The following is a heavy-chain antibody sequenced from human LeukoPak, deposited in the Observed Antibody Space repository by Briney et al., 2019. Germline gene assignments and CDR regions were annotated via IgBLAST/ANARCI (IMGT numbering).Heavy chain of an antibody. V-gene: IGHV3-48*03. CDR3: ALGRYCSGGSCLSD. D-gene: IGHD2-15*01. CDR1: GFTFGSYE. J-gene: IGHJ4*02. Sequence: GGSLRLPCAAPGFTFGSYEMNWVRQAPGKGLEWVSYISSSGSTIYYADPVKGRFTISRDNAKNSLYLQMNSLRAEDTAVYYCALGRYCSGGSCLSDWGQGTLVTVSS. CDR2: ISSSGSTI.